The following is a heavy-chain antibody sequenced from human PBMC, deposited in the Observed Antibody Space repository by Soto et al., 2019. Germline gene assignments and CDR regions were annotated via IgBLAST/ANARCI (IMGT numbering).Heavy chain of an antibody. Sequence: EVQLLESGGGLVQPGGSLRLSCAASGFTFSNHDMTWVRQAPGKGLEWVSTIGDSGARTYYVDSVRGRFTISRDNSRNTLYLQMNDLRAEATAVYYCVKDDVSGIPFSDYWGRGTLVTVSS. CDR3: VKDDVSGIPFSDY. CDR2: IGDSGART. J-gene: IGHJ4*02. CDR1: GFTFSNHD. V-gene: IGHV3-23*01. D-gene: IGHD1-1*01.